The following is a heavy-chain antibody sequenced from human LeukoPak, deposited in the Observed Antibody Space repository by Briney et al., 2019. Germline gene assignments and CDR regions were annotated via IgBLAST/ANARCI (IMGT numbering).Heavy chain of an antibody. J-gene: IGHJ6*03. CDR1: GFTFPDYA. Sequence: HPGGSLRLSCSTSGFTFPDYALSWVRQAPGKGLEWLSFIISRSIGGAIEYAASVKGRFTISRDDSKSIAYLQIDSLQTEDTAVYYCTRRQYKSGYYYMDVWGKGTTVTAS. V-gene: IGHV3-49*04. CDR3: TRRQYKSGYYYMDV. D-gene: IGHD1-1*01. CDR2: IISRSIGGAI.